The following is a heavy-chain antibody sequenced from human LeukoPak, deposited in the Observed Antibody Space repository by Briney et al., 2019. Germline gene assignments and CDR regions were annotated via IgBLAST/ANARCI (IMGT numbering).Heavy chain of an antibody. CDR3: ARTGDGYSSFSYYYMDV. J-gene: IGHJ6*03. Sequence: GGSLRLSCAASGFTFSDYYMSWIRQAPGKGLEWLSCISTTSSTRYYADSVKGRFTISRDNAKKSLYLQVNSLRAEDTAVYYCARTGDGYSSFSYYYMDVWGKGTTVSVSS. CDR1: GFTFSDYY. V-gene: IGHV3-11*04. D-gene: IGHD5-24*01. CDR2: ISTTSSTR.